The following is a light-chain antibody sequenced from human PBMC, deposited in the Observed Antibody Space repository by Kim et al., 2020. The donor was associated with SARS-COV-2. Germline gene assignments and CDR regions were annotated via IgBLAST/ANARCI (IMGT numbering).Light chain of an antibody. Sequence: SPGERATLSCRASQSVSSYLAWYQQKPGQAPRLLIYDASNRATGIPARFSGSGSGTDFTLTISSREPEDFAVYYCQQRSNWPRLTFGGGTKVDIK. CDR1: QSVSSY. J-gene: IGKJ4*01. CDR2: DAS. V-gene: IGKV3-11*01. CDR3: QQRSNWPRLT.